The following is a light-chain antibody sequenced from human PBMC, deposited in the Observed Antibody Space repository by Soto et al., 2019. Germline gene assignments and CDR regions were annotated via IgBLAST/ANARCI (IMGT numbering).Light chain of an antibody. Sequence: EIVMTQSPATLSVSPGERATLSCRASESVSGNLAWYQQKPGQAPRLLIYDTASRATAIPARFSGSGSGTEFTLTISSLQSEDFAVYYCQQYSKWPTFGQGKRLEIK. J-gene: IGKJ5*01. CDR1: ESVSGN. V-gene: IGKV3-15*01. CDR2: DTA. CDR3: QQYSKWPT.